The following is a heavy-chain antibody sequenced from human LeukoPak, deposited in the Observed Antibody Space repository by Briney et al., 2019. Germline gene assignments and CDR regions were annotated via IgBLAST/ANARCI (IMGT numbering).Heavy chain of an antibody. CDR3: GRQVAPGQWLVNL. CDR2: ISYDGSNK. J-gene: IGHJ5*02. Sequence: GGSLRFSCAASGFTFSSYAMHWVRQAPGKGLEWVAVISYDGSNKYYADSVKGRFTISRDNSKNTLYLQMNSLRAEDTAVYYCGRQVAPGQWLVNLWGQGTLVTVSS. CDR1: GFTFSSYA. D-gene: IGHD6-19*01. V-gene: IGHV3-30*01.